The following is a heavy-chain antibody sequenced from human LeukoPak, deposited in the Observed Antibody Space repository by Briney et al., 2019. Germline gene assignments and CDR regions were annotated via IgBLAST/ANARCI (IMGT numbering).Heavy chain of an antibody. J-gene: IGHJ6*02. V-gene: IGHV3-20*01. CDR2: INWNGGST. Sequence: RPGGSLRLSCAASGFTFDDYGMSWVRQAPGKGLEWVSGINWNGGSTGYADSVKGRFTISRDNAKNSLYLQMNSLRAEDTALYHCARGGSESLYYYYGMDVWGQGTTVTVSS. CDR1: GFTFDDYG. CDR3: ARGGSESLYYYYGMDV.